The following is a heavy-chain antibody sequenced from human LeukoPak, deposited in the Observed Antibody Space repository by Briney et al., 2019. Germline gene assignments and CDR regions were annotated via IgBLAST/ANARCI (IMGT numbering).Heavy chain of an antibody. V-gene: IGHV3-30*18. D-gene: IGHD5-18*01. CDR3: AKANTAMSYFNY. CDR2: ISYDGSNK. CDR1: GFTFSSYG. J-gene: IGHJ4*02. Sequence: GGSLRLSCAASGFTFSSYGMHWVRQAPGKGLEWVAVISYDGSNKYYADSVKGRFTISRDNSKNTLYLQMDSLRAEDTAVYYCAKANTAMSYFNYWGQGTLVTVSS.